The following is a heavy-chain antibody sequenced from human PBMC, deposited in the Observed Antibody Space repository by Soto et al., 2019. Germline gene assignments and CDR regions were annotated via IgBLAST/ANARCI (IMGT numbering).Heavy chain of an antibody. CDR3: AKEKISTSCCNWFDP. J-gene: IGHJ5*02. CDR1: GFPFSAYA. Sequence: PGGSLRLSCVASGFPFSAYAMNWVRQTPGKGLEWVCGIGGSGTTIYCADSVKGRFTISRDNFGNTMYLQMNSVRVEDTAVYYCAKEKISTSCCNWFDPWGQGTLVTVSS. V-gene: IGHV3-23*01. D-gene: IGHD2-2*01. CDR2: IGGSGTTI.